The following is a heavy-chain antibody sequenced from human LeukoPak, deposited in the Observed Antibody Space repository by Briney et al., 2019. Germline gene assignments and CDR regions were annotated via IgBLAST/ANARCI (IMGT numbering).Heavy chain of an antibody. CDR1: GHTFTSYY. D-gene: IGHD3-3*01. V-gene: IGHV1-46*01. CDR3: ARSKTIFGVVMPGDPFSGSRD. CDR2: INPSGGST. J-gene: IGHJ4*02. Sequence: ASVKVSCKASGHTFTSYYMHWVRQAPRQGLEWMGIINPSGGSTIYAQKFQGRITMTRDTSTSTVYMELSSLRSEDTAVYYCARSKTIFGVVMPGDPFSGSRDWSQGTLVTVCS.